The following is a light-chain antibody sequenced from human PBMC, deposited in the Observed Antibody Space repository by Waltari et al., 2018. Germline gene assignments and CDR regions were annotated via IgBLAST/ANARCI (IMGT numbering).Light chain of an antibody. CDR3: CSYACSAIWV. CDR1: SSDVGSYNL. Sequence: QSALTQPASVSGSPGQSITISCTGTSSDVGSYNLVSCDQQHPGKAPKLMIYEDNKRPSGVSNRFSAFKSGNTASLTISWLQAEDEADYYCCSYACSAIWVFGGGTKLTVL. V-gene: IGLV2-23*01. CDR2: EDN. J-gene: IGLJ3*02.